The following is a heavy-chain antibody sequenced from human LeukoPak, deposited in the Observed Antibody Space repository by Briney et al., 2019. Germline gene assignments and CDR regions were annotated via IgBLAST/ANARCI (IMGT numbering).Heavy chain of an antibody. CDR1: GFTVSSNY. Sequence: GGSLRLSCAASGFTVSSNYMSWVRQAPGKGLEWVSVIYSGGSTYYADSVKGRFTISRDNAKNSLYLQMNSLRAEDTAVYYCAREFEMGMAAGGGFDPWGQGTLVTVSS. V-gene: IGHV3-66*01. CDR2: IYSGGST. J-gene: IGHJ5*02. D-gene: IGHD6-13*01. CDR3: AREFEMGMAAGGGFDP.